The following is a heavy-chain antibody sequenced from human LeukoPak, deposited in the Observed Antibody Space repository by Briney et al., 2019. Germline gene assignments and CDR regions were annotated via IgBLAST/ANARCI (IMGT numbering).Heavy chain of an antibody. CDR3: ARALSGSPAVFDS. V-gene: IGHV4-59*08. D-gene: IGHD1-26*01. CDR2: RYYSGAS. Sequence: SETLSLTCAVPTGSISGYYWSWIRQPPGKGLEWIGFRYYSGASNYNPSLRGRVTISVDRSKSQVPLKMTSVTAADTAVYYCARALSGSPAVFDSWGQGTLVSVSS. CDR1: TGSISGYY. J-gene: IGHJ4*02.